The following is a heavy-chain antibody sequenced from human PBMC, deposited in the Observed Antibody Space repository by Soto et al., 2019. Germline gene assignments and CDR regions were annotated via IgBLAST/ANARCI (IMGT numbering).Heavy chain of an antibody. D-gene: IGHD3-3*01. Sequence: ASVKVSCKASGYSLTGYYIHWVRQAPGQGLEWMGWINPKSGDTKYAQKFQDWVTMTRDTSISTVYMEVSRLRSDDTAVFYCARGPFWSGIGYYYMDVWGKGTTVTVSS. CDR2: INPKSGDT. CDR1: GYSLTGYY. CDR3: ARGPFWSGIGYYYMDV. J-gene: IGHJ6*03. V-gene: IGHV1-2*04.